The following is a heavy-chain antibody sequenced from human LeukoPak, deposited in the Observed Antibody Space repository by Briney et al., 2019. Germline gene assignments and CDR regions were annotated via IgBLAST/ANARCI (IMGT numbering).Heavy chain of an antibody. J-gene: IGHJ4*02. CDR3: ARGGKWLYYFDY. V-gene: IGHV4-39*07. Sequence: SETLSLTCTVSGDSINSSNYYWGWIRQPPGKGLEWIGSIDHSGSTYYNPSLKSRVTISVDTSKNQFSLKLTSVTAADTAVYYCARGGKWLYYFDYWGQGTLVTVSS. D-gene: IGHD6-19*01. CDR1: GDSINSSNYY. CDR2: IDHSGST.